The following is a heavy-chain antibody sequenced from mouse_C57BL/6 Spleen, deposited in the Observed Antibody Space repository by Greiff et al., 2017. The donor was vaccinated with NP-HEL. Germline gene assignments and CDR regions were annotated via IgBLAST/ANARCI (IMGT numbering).Heavy chain of an antibody. V-gene: IGHV5-17*01. CDR1: GFTFSDYG. CDR3: ARYDYAEAWFAY. J-gene: IGHJ3*01. CDR2: ISSGSSTI. D-gene: IGHD2-4*01. Sequence: EVHLVESGGGLVKPGGSLKLSCAASGFTFSDYGLHWVRQAPEKGLEWVAYISSGSSTIYYADTVKGRFTISRDNAKNTLFLQMTSLRSEDTAMYYCARYDYAEAWFAYWGQGTLVTVSA.